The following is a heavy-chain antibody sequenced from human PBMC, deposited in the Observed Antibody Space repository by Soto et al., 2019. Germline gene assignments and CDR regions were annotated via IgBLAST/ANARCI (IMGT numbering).Heavy chain of an antibody. CDR1: GFNFRMYE. CDR3: ARYGTRGDW. V-gene: IGHV3-48*03. CDR2: ISSSALTT. D-gene: IGHD3-10*01. Sequence: GGSLRLSCQASGFNFRMYEMHWVRKAPGKGLEWVSYISSSALTTYYADFMEGRFTISRDNAKDSLYLHLNSLRVGDTAVYYCARYGTRGDWWGLGTQVTVSS. J-gene: IGHJ5*01.